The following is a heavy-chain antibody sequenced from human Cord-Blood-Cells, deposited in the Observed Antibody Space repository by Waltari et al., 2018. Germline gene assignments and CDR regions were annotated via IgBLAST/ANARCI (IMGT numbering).Heavy chain of an antibody. CDR1: GFTFSSYW. CDR2: INSDGSST. CDR3: ARDRCSSTSCYYNAFDI. J-gene: IGHJ3*02. V-gene: IGHV3-74*01. D-gene: IGHD2-2*01. Sequence: EVQLVESGGGLVQPGGSLRLSCAASGFTFSSYWMHWVRQDPGKGLVWVSRINSDGSSTSYADSVKGRFTISRDNAKNTLYLQMNSLRAEDTAVYYCARDRCSSTSCYYNAFDIWGQGTMVTVSS.